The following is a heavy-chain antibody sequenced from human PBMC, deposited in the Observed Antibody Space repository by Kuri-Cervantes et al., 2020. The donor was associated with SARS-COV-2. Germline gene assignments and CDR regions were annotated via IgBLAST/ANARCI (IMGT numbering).Heavy chain of an antibody. CDR2: INHSGST. Sequence: SETLSLTCTVSGGSTSTYYWSWIRQPPGKGLEWIGEINHSGSTNYNPSLKSRVTISIDRSKAQFSLTLRSVTAADTAVYFCARGFGELFVPDYYHYMDVWGKGTSVTVSS. V-gene: IGHV4-34*01. CDR1: GGSTSTYY. J-gene: IGHJ6*03. CDR3: ARGFGELFVPDYYHYMDV. D-gene: IGHD3-10*01.